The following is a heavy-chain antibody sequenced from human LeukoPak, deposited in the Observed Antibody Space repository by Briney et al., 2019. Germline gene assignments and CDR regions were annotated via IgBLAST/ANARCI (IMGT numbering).Heavy chain of an antibody. CDR1: GFTFSRYS. CDR3: AGSLGYCTSNVCYLKY. Sequence: GGSLRLPCAASGFTFSRYSMNWVRQAPGKGLEWVSFISGNSAYIYYADSVKGRFTISRDNAKNSLYLQMNSLRSDDTAVYYCAGSLGYCTSNVCYLKYWGQGTLVTVSS. D-gene: IGHD2-8*01. J-gene: IGHJ4*02. V-gene: IGHV3-21*04. CDR2: ISGNSAYI.